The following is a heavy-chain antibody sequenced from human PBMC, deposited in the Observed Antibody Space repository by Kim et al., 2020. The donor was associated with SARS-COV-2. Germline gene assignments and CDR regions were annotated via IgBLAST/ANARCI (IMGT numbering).Heavy chain of an antibody. Sequence: SETLSLTCTVSGGSISSYYWSWIRQPPGKGLEWIGYIYYSGSTNYNPSLKSRVTISVDTSKNQFSLKLSSVTAAHTAVYYCARHGRGILLWFGDPDYWGQGTLVTVSS. CDR2: IYYSGST. CDR3: ARHGRGILLWFGDPDY. D-gene: IGHD3-10*01. CDR1: GGSISSYY. J-gene: IGHJ4*02. V-gene: IGHV4-59*08.